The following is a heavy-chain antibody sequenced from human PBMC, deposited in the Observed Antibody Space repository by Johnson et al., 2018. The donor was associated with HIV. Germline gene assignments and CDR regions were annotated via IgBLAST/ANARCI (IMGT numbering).Heavy chain of an antibody. CDR2: MWYDGSNK. CDR1: GFTFSSYA. CDR3: ATFGYTSGWIVTDDAFDI. V-gene: IGHV3-30*04. D-gene: IGHD6-19*01. Sequence: QVQLVESGGGVVQPGRSLRLSCAASGFTFSSYAMHWVRQAPGKGLEWVAVMWYDGSNKYYAESLKGRISISRDNSMNTLYLQMNSLRAEDTAVYYCATFGYTSGWIVTDDAFDIWGQGTMVTVSS. J-gene: IGHJ3*02.